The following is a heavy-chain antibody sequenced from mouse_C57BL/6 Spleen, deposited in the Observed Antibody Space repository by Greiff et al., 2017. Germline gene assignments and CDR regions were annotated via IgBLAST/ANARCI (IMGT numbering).Heavy chain of an antibody. CDR3: AREKAYYYGSSAHYYAMDY. V-gene: IGHV14-2*01. J-gene: IGHJ4*01. CDR1: GFNIKDYY. D-gene: IGHD1-1*01. Sequence: VQLKQSGAELVKPGASVKLSCTASGFNIKDYYMHWVKQRTEQGLEWIGRIDPEDGETKYAPKFQGQATITADTSSTTAYLQLSSLTSEDTAVYYCAREKAYYYGSSAHYYAMDYWGQGTSVTVSS. CDR2: IDPEDGET.